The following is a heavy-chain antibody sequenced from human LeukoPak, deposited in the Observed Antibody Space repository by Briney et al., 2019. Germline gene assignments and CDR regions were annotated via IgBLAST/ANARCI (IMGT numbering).Heavy chain of an antibody. CDR1: GFTFSSYA. V-gene: IGHV3-23*01. CDR2: ISGSGGST. J-gene: IGHJ4*02. D-gene: IGHD6-19*01. Sequence: GSLRLSCAASGFTFSSYAMSWVRQAPGKGLEWVSAISGSGGSTYYADSVKGRFTISRDNSKNTLYLQMSSLRAEDTAVYYCAKVPHGSSGPGGWGQGTLVTVSS. CDR3: AKVPHGSSGPGG.